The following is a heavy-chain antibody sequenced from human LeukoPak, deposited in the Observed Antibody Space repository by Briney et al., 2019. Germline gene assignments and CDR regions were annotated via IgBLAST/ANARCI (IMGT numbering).Heavy chain of an antibody. CDR3: ARLIVAGATTGGLQH. CDR1: GYSFHSYW. Sequence: GESLKISCKGSGYSFHSYWIAWVRQMPGKGLESMGIIYPGDSDTRYSPSFQGQVTLSADKSISTAYLQWSSLKASDTAMYYCARLIVAGATTGGLQHWGQGTLVTVSS. J-gene: IGHJ1*01. V-gene: IGHV5-51*01. CDR2: IYPGDSDT. D-gene: IGHD1-1*01.